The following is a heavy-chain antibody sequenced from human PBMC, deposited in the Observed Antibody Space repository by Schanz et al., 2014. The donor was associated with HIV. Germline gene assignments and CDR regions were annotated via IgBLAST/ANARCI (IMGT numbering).Heavy chain of an antibody. CDR3: AKTVVVVVAATHEMDV. D-gene: IGHD2-15*01. V-gene: IGHV3-23*01. Sequence: GGSLRLSCAASGFTFSDYYMSWIRQAPGKGLEWVSALSGSGYSTYYADSVKGRFTISRDNSKNTLYLQMNSLRAEDTAVYYCAKTVVVVVAATHEMDVWGQGTTVTVSS. J-gene: IGHJ6*02. CDR2: LSGSGYST. CDR1: GFTFSDYY.